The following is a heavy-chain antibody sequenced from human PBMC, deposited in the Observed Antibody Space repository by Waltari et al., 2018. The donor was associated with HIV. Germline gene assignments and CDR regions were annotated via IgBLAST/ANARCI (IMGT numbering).Heavy chain of an antibody. V-gene: IGHV3-30*02. D-gene: IGHD3-22*01. J-gene: IGHJ4*02. CDR1: GVTFSNYV. CDR2: IRYDGTNK. Sequence: QVQLVESGGGVVQPGGSLRLPCTASGVTFSNYVMYWVRQAPGKGLQWVAFIRYDGTNKYYADSVKGRFSISRDNSKNTLSLQMHSLRAEDTAVYYCAKAPHHYDSSGPVYWGQGTLVTVSS. CDR3: AKAPHHYDSSGPVY.